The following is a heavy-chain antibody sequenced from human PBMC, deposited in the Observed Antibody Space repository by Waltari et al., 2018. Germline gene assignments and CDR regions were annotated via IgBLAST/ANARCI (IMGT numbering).Heavy chain of an antibody. CDR3: ARDLAIVGGGYYMDV. V-gene: IGHV1-2*06. CDR1: GYTFTGYY. Sequence: QVQLVQSGAEVKKPGASVKVSCKASGYTFTGYYMHWVRPAPGQGLEWMGRINPNSGGTNYAQKFQGRVTMTRDTSISTAYMELSRLRSDDTAVYYCARDLAIVGGGYYMDVWGKGTTVTVSS. D-gene: IGHD3-3*01. J-gene: IGHJ6*03. CDR2: INPNSGGT.